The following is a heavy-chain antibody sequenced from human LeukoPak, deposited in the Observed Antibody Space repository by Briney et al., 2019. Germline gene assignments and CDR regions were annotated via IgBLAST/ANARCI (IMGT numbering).Heavy chain of an antibody. CDR3: AKVHTAMFGSFDH. D-gene: IGHD5-18*01. CDR2: ISYDGTNK. V-gene: IGHV3-30*18. CDR1: EFNFRSYG. Sequence: PGRSLRLSCAASEFNFRSYGMHWVRQAPGKGLEWVAVISYDGTNKYYADSAKGRFTISRDNSKNTLFLQMNSLRAEDTAVYYCAKVHTAMFGSFDHWGQGTLVTVSS. J-gene: IGHJ4*02.